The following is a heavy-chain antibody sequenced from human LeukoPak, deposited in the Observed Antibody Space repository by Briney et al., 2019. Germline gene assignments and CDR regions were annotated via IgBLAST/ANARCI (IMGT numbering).Heavy chain of an antibody. Sequence: AGGSLRLSCAASGFTFSNYTMKWVRQAPGKGLEWVSSISSSRTYIYYADSVTGRFTISRDNSRNTLYLQMNSLKVEDTAVYYCARDFRDYRDYVAYFDSWGQGTLVTVSS. V-gene: IGHV3-21*01. CDR2: ISSSRTYI. CDR1: GFTFSNYT. CDR3: ARDFRDYRDYVAYFDS. J-gene: IGHJ4*02. D-gene: IGHD4-17*01.